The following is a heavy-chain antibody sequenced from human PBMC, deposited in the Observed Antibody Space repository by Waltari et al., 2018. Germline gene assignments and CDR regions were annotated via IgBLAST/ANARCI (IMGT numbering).Heavy chain of an antibody. D-gene: IGHD5-12*01. CDR2: ISYHGSNK. J-gene: IGHJ5*02. Sequence: GLEWVALISYHGSNKYYADSVRGRFGISRDTSKNTVDLQMDSVRHEDTAMYFCARGRSADGYITDLWGQGTLVTVSP. CDR3: ARGRSADGYITDL. V-gene: IGHV3-30*09.